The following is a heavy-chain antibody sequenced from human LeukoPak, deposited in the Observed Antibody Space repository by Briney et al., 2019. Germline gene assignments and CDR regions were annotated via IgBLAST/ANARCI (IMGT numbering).Heavy chain of an antibody. J-gene: IGHJ4*02. CDR3: ARLKGYCSSTSCFYYFDY. Sequence: PSETLSLTCTVSGRSISSYYWSWIRQPPGKGLEWIGYIYYSGNTNYNPYLKSRVTISVDTSKNQFSLKLSSVTAADTAVYYCARLKGYCSSTSCFYYFDYWGQGTLVTVSS. CDR1: GRSISSYY. CDR2: IYYSGNT. V-gene: IGHV4-59*08. D-gene: IGHD2-2*01.